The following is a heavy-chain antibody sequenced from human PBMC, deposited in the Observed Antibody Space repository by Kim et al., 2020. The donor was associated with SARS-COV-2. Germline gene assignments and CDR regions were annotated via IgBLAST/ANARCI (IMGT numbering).Heavy chain of an antibody. J-gene: IGHJ4*02. CDR1: GFTFRKVC. Sequence: GGSLRLSCAASGFTFRKVCLSWVRQAPGKGLEWVCRISSRTDGAPTDYAAPVKDRFIISIDESKNTLYLQMNGLKTEDTALYHCTTDYERIGGLCDGETWSPASLWGQGTLVTVSS. V-gene: IGHV3-15*01. CDR3: TTDYERIGGLCDGETWSPASL. D-gene: IGHD3-16*01. CDR2: ISSRTDGAPT.